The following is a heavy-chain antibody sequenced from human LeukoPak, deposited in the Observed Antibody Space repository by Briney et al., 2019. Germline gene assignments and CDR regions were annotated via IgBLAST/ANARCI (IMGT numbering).Heavy chain of an antibody. CDR2: ISNTGDFI. J-gene: IGHJ4*02. Sequence: GGSLRLSCAASGLTFSDEYMSWIRQTPGKGLEWVSYISNTGDFIAYADSVKGRFTISRDNAKNSLYLQMNSLRAEDAAAYYCVRARGAGPGAHFDYWGQGTLVTVSS. CDR1: GLTFSDEY. CDR3: VRARGAGPGAHFDY. D-gene: IGHD3-10*01. V-gene: IGHV3-11*01.